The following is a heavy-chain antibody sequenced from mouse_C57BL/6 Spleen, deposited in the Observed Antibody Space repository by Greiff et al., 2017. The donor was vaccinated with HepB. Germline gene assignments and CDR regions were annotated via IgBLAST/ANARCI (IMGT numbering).Heavy chain of an antibody. CDR3: VTSYPSYAMDY. CDR2: IRSKSNNYAT. V-gene: IGHV10-1*01. CDR1: GFSFNTYA. Sequence: VQLKESGGGLVQPKGSLKLSCAASGFSFNTYAMNWVRQAPGKGLEWVARIRSKSNNYATYYADSVKDRFTISRDDSESMLYLQMNNLKTEDTAMYYCVTSYPSYAMDYWGQGTSVTVSS. J-gene: IGHJ4*01. D-gene: IGHD6-1*01.